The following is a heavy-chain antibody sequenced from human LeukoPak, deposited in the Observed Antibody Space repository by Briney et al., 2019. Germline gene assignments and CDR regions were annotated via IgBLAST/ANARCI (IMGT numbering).Heavy chain of an antibody. J-gene: IGHJ3*02. D-gene: IGHD4-23*01. CDR3: AGETTVVTFGAFDI. V-gene: IGHV1-18*01. Sequence: ASVKVSCKASGYTFTSYGISWVRQAPGQGLEWMGWISAYNGNTNYAQKLQGRVTMTTDTSTSTAYMELRSLRSDDTAVYYCAGETTVVTFGAFDIWGQGTMVTVSS. CDR2: ISAYNGNT. CDR1: GYTFTSYG.